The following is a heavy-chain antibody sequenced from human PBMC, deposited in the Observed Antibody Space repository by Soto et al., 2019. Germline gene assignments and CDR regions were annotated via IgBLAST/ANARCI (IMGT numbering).Heavy chain of an antibody. J-gene: IGHJ6*02. CDR1: GGSISSGDYY. CDR2: IYYSGST. V-gene: IGHV4-30-4*02. CDR3: ARGGVSGSKSKTEDYYYYGMDV. Sequence: SETLSLTCTVSGGSISSGDYYWSWIRQPPGKGLEWIGYIYYSGSTYYNPSLKSRVTISVDTSKNQFSLKLSSVTAADTAVYYCARGGVSGSKSKTEDYYYYGMDVWGQGTTVTVSS. D-gene: IGHD3-10*01.